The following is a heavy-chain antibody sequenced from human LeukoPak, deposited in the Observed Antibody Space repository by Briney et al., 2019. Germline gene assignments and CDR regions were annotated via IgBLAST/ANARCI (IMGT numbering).Heavy chain of an antibody. Sequence: GGSLRLSCAASGFTFSSYSMNWVRQAPGKGLEWVSSISSSSYIYYADSVKGRFTISRDNAKNSLYLQMNSLRAEDTAVYYCARDFVYGSGGYPFDYWGQGTLVTVSS. CDR3: ARDFVYGSGGYPFDY. V-gene: IGHV3-21*01. D-gene: IGHD3-10*01. J-gene: IGHJ4*02. CDR2: ISSSSYI. CDR1: GFTFSSYS.